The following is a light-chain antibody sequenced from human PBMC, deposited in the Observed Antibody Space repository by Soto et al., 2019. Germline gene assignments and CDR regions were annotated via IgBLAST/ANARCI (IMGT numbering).Light chain of an antibody. V-gene: IGLV1-51*01. J-gene: IGLJ2*01. CDR2: DND. CDR3: ATWETSPSPHVV. Sequence: QSVLTQPPSVSAAPGQRVTISCSGAYSNIGTNSVSWYQQLPGAAPKLLIYDNDRRLSEIPDRFSASKSGTSATLGIAGLQTGDEADYYCATWETSPSPHVVFGGGTKLTVL. CDR1: YSNIGTNS.